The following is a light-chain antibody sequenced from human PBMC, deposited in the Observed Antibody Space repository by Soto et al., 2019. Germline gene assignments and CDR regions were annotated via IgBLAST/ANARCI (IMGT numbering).Light chain of an antibody. V-gene: IGKV1-39*01. CDR2: GAS. J-gene: IGKJ1*01. CDR1: QSIRSY. Sequence: DIQMTQSPSSLSASVGDRVTITCRASQSIRSYLNWYQQKPGKAPKLLIYGASNLQSGVPTRISGSGSGTDFTLTISSLQPEDFVTYYCQHTYITPWTFGRGTRVEIK. CDR3: QHTYITPWT.